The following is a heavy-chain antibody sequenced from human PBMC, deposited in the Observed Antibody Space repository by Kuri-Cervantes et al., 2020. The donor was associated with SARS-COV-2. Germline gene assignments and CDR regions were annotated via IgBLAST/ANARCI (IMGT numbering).Heavy chain of an antibody. CDR2: TYYRPKWYN. D-gene: IGHD7-27*01. CDR1: GDSVSSNSAA. J-gene: IGHJ6*02. CDR3: ASGDVRQGYGMDV. Sequence: SQTLSLTCAISGDSVSSNSAAWNWIRQSPSRGLEWLGRTYYRPKWYNDYAVSVKSRMTINPDTSKNQFSLQLNSVTPEDTAVYYCASGDVRQGYGMDVWGQGTTVTVSS. V-gene: IGHV6-1*01.